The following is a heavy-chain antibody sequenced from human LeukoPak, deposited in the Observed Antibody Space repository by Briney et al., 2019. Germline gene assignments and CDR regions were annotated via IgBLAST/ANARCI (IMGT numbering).Heavy chain of an antibody. J-gene: IGHJ6*02. CDR1: GGSISSYY. Sequence: SETLSLTCTVSGGSISSYYWSWIRQPPGKGLEWIGYIYYSGSTYYNPSLKSRVTISVDTSKNQFSLKLSSVTAADTAVYYCARVRGDSSGYYYYGPRYYYYGMDVWGQGTTVTVSS. CDR3: ARVRGDSSGYYYYGPRYYYYGMDV. V-gene: IGHV4-59*12. D-gene: IGHD3-22*01. CDR2: IYYSGST.